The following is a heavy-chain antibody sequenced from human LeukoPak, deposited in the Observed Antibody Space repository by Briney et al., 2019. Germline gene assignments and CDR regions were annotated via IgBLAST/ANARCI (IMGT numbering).Heavy chain of an antibody. V-gene: IGHV3-30-3*01. CDR2: ISYDGSNK. J-gene: IGHJ4*02. CDR1: GFTFGSYA. Sequence: GGSLRLSCAASGFTFGSYAMHWVRQAPGKGLEWVAVISYDGSNKYYADSVKGRFTISRDNSKNTLYLQMNSLRAEDTAVYYCARHLPAAMFIAAAGIDYWGQGTLVTVSS. CDR3: ARHLPAAMFIAAAGIDY. D-gene: IGHD6-13*01.